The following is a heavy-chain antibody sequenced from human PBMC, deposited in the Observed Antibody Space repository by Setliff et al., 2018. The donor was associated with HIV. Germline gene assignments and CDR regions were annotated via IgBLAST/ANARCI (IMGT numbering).Heavy chain of an antibody. CDR3: ARGAGAFGAKLDS. J-gene: IGHJ4*02. D-gene: IGHD3-10*01. Sequence: SETLSLTCTVSSDSTSNHYWSWVRQPPGKGLEWLGYMPFSANSNYNPSLKNRITISIDTSKNQFSLRLKSVTAADAAIYYCARGAGAFGAKLDSWGQGSLVTVSS. CDR2: MPFSANS. CDR1: SDSTSNHY. V-gene: IGHV4-59*11.